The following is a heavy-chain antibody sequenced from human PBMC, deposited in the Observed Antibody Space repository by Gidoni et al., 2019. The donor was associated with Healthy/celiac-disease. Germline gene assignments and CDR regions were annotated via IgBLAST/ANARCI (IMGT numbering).Heavy chain of an antibody. CDR2: INPNSGGT. CDR3: ARPNGEWELLTAFDI. D-gene: IGHD1-26*01. CDR1: GYTFTGYY. J-gene: IGHJ3*02. V-gene: IGHV1-2*02. Sequence: QVQLVQSGAEVKKPGASVKVSCKASGYTFTGYYMHWVRQAPGKGLEWMGWINPNSGGTNYAQKFQGRVTMTRDTSISTAYMELSRLRSDDTAVYYCARPNGEWELLTAFDIWGQGTMVTVSS.